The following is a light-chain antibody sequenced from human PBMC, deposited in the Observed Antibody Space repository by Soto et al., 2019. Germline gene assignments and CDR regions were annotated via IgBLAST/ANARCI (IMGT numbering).Light chain of an antibody. J-gene: IGKJ2*01. V-gene: IGKV1-6*01. CDR3: LQDHDCKKT. Sequence: AIPVTQSPSSLSASVGVIVTMTCRATLGYSSDLGWYQQKPGKAPKLLIIAASDLQAEVPSRFSGSGSGTDFTLTTSSLQAEDIASYYCLQDHDCKKTFAQGTKLEIK. CDR1: LGYSSD. CDR2: AAS.